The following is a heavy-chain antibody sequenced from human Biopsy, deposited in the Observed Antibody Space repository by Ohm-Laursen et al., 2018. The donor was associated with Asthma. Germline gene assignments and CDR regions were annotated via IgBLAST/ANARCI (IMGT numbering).Heavy chain of an antibody. CDR1: YGSITSGGYY. D-gene: IGHD6-6*01. CDR3: ARAQAAQYYYGMDV. Sequence: SETLSLTCTVSYGSITSGGYYWTWIRQHPGKGLEWIGFIYYSGSTYYNPSLKSRVTISLDRTKSQFSLKLSPVTAADTALYYCARAQAAQYYYGMDVWGQGTTVIVSS. CDR2: IYYSGST. J-gene: IGHJ6*02. V-gene: IGHV4-31*03.